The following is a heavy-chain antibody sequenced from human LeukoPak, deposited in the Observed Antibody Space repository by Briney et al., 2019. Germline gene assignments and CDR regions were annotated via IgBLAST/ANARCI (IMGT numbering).Heavy chain of an antibody. J-gene: IGHJ4*02. V-gene: IGHV3-72*01. Sequence: GGSLRLSCAASGFTFSDQYMDWVRQAPGKGLEWVGRIRNKARSYTTEYAASVKGRSTISRDDSQNSLYLQMNSLKTEDTAVYYCARLGVGVTTDYWGQGTLVTVSS. CDR3: ARLGVGVTTDY. D-gene: IGHD2-21*02. CDR1: GFTFSDQY. CDR2: IRNKARSYTT.